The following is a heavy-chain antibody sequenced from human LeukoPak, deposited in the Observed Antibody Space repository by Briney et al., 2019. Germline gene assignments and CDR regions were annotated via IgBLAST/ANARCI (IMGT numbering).Heavy chain of an antibody. CDR1: GFTFDDYA. D-gene: IGHD5-18*01. Sequence: GRSLRLSCAASGFTFDDYAMHWVRQAPGKGLEWVSGISWNSGSIGYADSVKGRFTISRDNAKNSLYLQMNSLRAEDTALYYCAKDKFGGYSYGYFANWGQGTLVTASS. CDR3: AKDKFGGYSYGYFAN. CDR2: ISWNSGSI. V-gene: IGHV3-9*01. J-gene: IGHJ4*02.